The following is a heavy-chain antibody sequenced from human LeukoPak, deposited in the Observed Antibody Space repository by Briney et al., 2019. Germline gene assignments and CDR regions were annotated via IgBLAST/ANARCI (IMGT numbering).Heavy chain of an antibody. J-gene: IGHJ3*02. D-gene: IGHD5-18*01. Sequence: SETLSLTCAVYGGSFSGYYWSWIRQPPGKGLEWIGEINHSGSTNYNPSLKSRVTISVDTSKNQFSLKLSSVTAADTAVYYCARHKNSANRYSSLDAFDIWGQGTMVTVSS. CDR1: GGSFSGYY. V-gene: IGHV4-34*01. CDR3: ARHKNSANRYSSLDAFDI. CDR2: INHSGST.